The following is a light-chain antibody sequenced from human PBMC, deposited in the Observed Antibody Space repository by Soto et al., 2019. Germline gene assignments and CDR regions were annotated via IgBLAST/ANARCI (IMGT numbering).Light chain of an antibody. J-gene: IGKJ1*01. CDR1: QTVSNNY. V-gene: IGKV3-20*01. CDR3: QQYGSSPWT. Sequence: EIVLTQSPDTLSLSPGERATLSCRASQTVSNNYLAWYLQKPGQAPKVLIHAASGRTTGIPDRFRGSGSGTDFTLTNTRLEPEDFAVYYCQQYGSSPWTFGQGTKVEIK. CDR2: AAS.